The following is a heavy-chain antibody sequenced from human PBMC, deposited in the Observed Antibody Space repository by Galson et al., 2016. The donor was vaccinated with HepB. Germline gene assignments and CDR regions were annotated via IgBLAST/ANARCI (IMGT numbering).Heavy chain of an antibody. J-gene: IGHJ4*02. CDR2: ISPRNGNT. CDR1: GYTFRTFA. V-gene: IGHV1-18*01. Sequence: SVKVSCKASGYTFRTFAINWVRQAPGQGLEWMGRISPRNGNTKYAEAFHGRVTMTVDTSTDTAYVELRHLKSDDTAMYYCARAPYSGDYEIFDNWGQGTQVTVSS. D-gene: IGHD4-17*01. CDR3: ARAPYSGDYEIFDN.